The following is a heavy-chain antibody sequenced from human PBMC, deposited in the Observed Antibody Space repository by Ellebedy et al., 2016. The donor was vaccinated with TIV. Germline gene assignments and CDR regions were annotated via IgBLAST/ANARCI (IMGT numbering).Heavy chain of an antibody. D-gene: IGHD5-18*01. Sequence: MPSETLSLTCTVSGGSISSSRYYWGWIRQPPGKGLEWIGSIYYSGSTYYNPSHKSRVTISVDTSKNQFSLKLSSVTGADTAVYYCAGRGGGYGWTKPGADYFDYWGQGTLVTVSS. CDR1: GGSISSSRYY. CDR3: AGRGGGYGWTKPGADYFDY. CDR2: IYYSGST. J-gene: IGHJ4*02. V-gene: IGHV4-39*01.